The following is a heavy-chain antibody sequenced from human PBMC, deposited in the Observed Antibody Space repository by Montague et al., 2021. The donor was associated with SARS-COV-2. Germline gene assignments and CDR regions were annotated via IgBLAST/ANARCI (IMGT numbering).Heavy chain of an antibody. D-gene: IGHD3-16*01. CDR1: GGSISRYS. CDR3: ARVTLGGRDGRTRQYDGLDS. J-gene: IGHJ4*02. V-gene: IGHV4-59*01. CDR2: VHDIESS. Sequence: SETLSLTCTVSGGSISRYSWNWIRQTPGKGLEWMGYVHDIESSIYNPSLQSRITILLDTPKNQFSLRLNAVTAADTAVYYCARVTLGGRDGRTRQYDGLDSWGQGILVTVSS.